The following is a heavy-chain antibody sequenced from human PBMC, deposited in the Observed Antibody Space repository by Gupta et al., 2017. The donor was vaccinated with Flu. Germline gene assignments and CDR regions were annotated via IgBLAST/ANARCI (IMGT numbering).Heavy chain of an antibody. V-gene: IGHV3-33*01. CDR1: TFSSFG. Sequence: TFSSFGMHWVRQAPGKGLEWVAVIWADGNHQFYADSVQGRFILSRDNSKSTLSLQMTSLRAEDTALYYCVRERGPFDAFDIWGQGTMVTVSS. J-gene: IGHJ3*02. D-gene: IGHD3-10*01. CDR2: IWADGNHQ. CDR3: VRERGPFDAFDI.